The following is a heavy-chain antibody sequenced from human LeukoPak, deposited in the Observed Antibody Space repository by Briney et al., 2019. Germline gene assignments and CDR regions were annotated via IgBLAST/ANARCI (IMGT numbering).Heavy chain of an antibody. CDR3: ARGYCNSTTCYKPQINWLDP. CDR1: GGSISSNNDC. J-gene: IGHJ5*02. D-gene: IGHD2-2*02. Sequence: NPSETLSLTCTASGGSISSNNDCWGWMRQPPGKGLEWIGTVYHSGSYYYNPSLKSRVTISVGPSKNLFLLRLTSLTDADPAVDYCARGYCNSTTCYKPQINWLDPWGQGTLVTVSS. CDR2: VYHSGSY. V-gene: IGHV4-39*06.